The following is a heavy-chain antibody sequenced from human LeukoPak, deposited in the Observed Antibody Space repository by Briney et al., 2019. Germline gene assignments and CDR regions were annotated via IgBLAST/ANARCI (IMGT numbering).Heavy chain of an antibody. J-gene: IGHJ4*02. V-gene: IGHV3-23*01. CDR3: TKGVYGDHPHYSDY. D-gene: IGHD4-17*01. CDR1: GFAFSSFA. CDR2: ISGDATTT. Sequence: PGGSLRLSCAASGFAFSSFAMNWVRQAPGKVLQWVSAISGDATTTYYPDSLTGRFTISRDNSRNTLYLQMNSLRADDTAVYYCTKGVYGDHPHYSDYWGQGTLVIVSS.